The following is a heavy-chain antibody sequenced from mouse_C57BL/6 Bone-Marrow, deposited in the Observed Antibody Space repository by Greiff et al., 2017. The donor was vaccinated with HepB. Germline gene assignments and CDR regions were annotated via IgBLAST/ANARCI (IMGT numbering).Heavy chain of an antibody. J-gene: IGHJ2*01. CDR2: IYPGSGST. V-gene: IGHV1-55*01. CDR1: GYTFTSYW. CDR3: ARRSIYYDYDGNFDY. D-gene: IGHD2-4*01. Sequence: VKLQQPGAELVKPGASVKMSCKASGYTFTSYWITWVKQRPGQGLEWIGDIYPGSGSTNYNEKFKSKATLTVDTSSSTAYMQLSSLTSEDSAVYYCARRSIYYDYDGNFDYWGQGTTLTVSS.